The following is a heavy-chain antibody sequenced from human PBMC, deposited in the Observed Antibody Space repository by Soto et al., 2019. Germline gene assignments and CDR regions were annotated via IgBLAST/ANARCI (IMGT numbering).Heavy chain of an antibody. D-gene: IGHD2-21*02. J-gene: IGHJ5*02. CDR1: GGTFSSYA. Sequence: QVQLVQSGAEVKKPGSSVKVSCKASGGTFSSYAISWERQAPGQGLEWMGGIIPIFGTANYAQKFQGRVTITADESTSTAYMELSSLRSEDTAVYYCARDPAYCGGDCYSGWFDPWGQGTLVTVSS. V-gene: IGHV1-69*12. CDR3: ARDPAYCGGDCYSGWFDP. CDR2: IIPIFGTA.